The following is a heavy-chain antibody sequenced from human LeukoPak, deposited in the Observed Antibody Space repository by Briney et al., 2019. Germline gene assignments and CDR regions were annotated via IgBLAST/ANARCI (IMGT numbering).Heavy chain of an antibody. CDR3: AKTLGGALMVVDY. J-gene: IGHJ4*02. CDR2: ISGSGGST. D-gene: IGHD3-16*01. Sequence: GGSLRLTCAASGFTFSSYAMSWVRQAPGKGLEWVSAISGSGGSTYYADSVKGRFTISRDNSKNTLYLQMNTLRAEDTAVYYCAKTLGGALMVVDYWGQGTLVTVSS. CDR1: GFTFSSYA. V-gene: IGHV3-23*01.